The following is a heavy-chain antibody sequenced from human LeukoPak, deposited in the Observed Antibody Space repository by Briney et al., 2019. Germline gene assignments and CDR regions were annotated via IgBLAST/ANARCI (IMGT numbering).Heavy chain of an antibody. V-gene: IGHV4-39*07. CDR3: ARLRTMRDAFDI. J-gene: IGHJ3*02. CDR1: GGSISSSSYY. CDR2: IYHSGST. Sequence: SETLPLTCTVSGGSISSSSYYWGWIRQPPGKGLEWIGSIYHSGSTYYNPSLKSRVTISVDMSKNQFSLRLSSVTAADTAVYYCARLRTMRDAFDIWGQGTMVTVSS. D-gene: IGHD1-7*01.